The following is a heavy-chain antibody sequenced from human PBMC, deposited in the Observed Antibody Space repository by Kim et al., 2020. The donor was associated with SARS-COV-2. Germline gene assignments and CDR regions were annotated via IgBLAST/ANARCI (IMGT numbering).Heavy chain of an antibody. CDR1: GFTFSSYW. CDR2: IKQDGSEK. Sequence: GGSLRLSCAASGFTFSSYWMSWVRQAPGKGLEWVANIKQDGSEKYYVDSVKGRFTISRDNAKNSLYLQMNSLRAEDTAVYYCARVYIYYYYGMDVWGQGTTVTVS. J-gene: IGHJ6*02. CDR3: ARVYIYYYYGMDV. V-gene: IGHV3-7*03.